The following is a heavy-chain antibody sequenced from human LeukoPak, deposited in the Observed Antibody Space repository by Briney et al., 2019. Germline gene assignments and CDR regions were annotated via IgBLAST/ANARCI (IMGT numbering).Heavy chain of an antibody. V-gene: IGHV5-51*01. Sequence: GESLKISCKGSGYSFTTYWIAWVRQMPGKGPEWMGVIYPGDSDTRYSPSFQGQVTISADKSISTAYLQWSSLKASDTATYYCARPRVVGAFDAFDIWGQGTMVTVSS. CDR2: IYPGDSDT. J-gene: IGHJ3*02. CDR1: GYSFTTYW. D-gene: IGHD1-26*01. CDR3: ARPRVVGAFDAFDI.